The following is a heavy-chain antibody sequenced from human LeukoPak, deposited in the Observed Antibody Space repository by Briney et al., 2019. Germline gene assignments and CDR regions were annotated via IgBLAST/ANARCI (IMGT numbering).Heavy chain of an antibody. CDR3: ARDYFYYDILTGYVGWFDP. V-gene: IGHV3-7*03. Sequence: GGSLRLSCAASGFTFSNYWMSWVRQAPGKGLEWVANIKQDGSEKFYVDSVKGRFTISRDNAKNSLYLQMNSLRAEDTAVYYCARDYFYYDILTGYVGWFDPWGQGTLVTVSS. D-gene: IGHD3-9*01. J-gene: IGHJ5*02. CDR1: GFTFSNYW. CDR2: IKQDGSEK.